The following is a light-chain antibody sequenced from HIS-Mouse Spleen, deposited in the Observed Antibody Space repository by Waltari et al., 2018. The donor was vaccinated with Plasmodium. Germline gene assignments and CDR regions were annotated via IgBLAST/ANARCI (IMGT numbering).Light chain of an antibody. CDR3: YSTDSSGNHRV. CDR2: EDS. V-gene: IGLV3-10*01. Sequence: SYELTQPPSVSVSPGQTARITCPGDALPTKYAYWYQQKSGQAPVLVIYEDSKRPSGIPERFSGSSSGTMATLTISGAQVEDEADYYCYSTDSSGNHRVLGGGTKLTVL. CDR1: ALPTKY. J-gene: IGLJ3*02.